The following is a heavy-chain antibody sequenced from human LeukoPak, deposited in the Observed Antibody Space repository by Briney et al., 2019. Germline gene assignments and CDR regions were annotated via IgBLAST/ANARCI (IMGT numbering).Heavy chain of an antibody. Sequence: PSETLSLTCTVSGGSINSYYWSWIRQPPGKGLEWIGYIYYSGSTNYNPSLKSRVTISVDTSKNQFSLKLSSVTAADTAVYYCARDGYSSSWQAFDYWGQGTLVTVSS. CDR1: GGSINSYY. V-gene: IGHV4-59*01. CDR3: ARDGYSSSWQAFDY. D-gene: IGHD6-13*01. CDR2: IYYSGST. J-gene: IGHJ4*02.